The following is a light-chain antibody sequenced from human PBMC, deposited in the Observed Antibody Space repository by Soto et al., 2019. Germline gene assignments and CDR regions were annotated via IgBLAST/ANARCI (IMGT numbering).Light chain of an antibody. CDR1: QTVSANY. J-gene: IGKJ5*01. V-gene: IGKV3-20*01. CDR3: QQYAGAPMT. Sequence: IVLTQSPGTLSLSPGERATLSCRASQTVSANYLGWYQQKPGQAPRLLIYDASSRASGIPDRFSGSGSGTDFTLTISRLEPEDSAVYYCQQYAGAPMTFGQGIRLEIK. CDR2: DAS.